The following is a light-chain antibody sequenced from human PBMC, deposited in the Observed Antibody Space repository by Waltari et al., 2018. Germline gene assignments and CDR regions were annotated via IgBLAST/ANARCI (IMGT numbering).Light chain of an antibody. J-gene: IGLJ2*01. CDR1: RSDVGSYNL. CDR2: EVN. V-gene: IGLV2-23*02. CDR3: CSYAGSATLV. Sequence: QSALTQPASVSGSPGQSITISCTGTRSDVGSYNLVSWYQLQPGQAPKLMIYEVNKRPSGVSNRFSGSKSGNTASLTISGLQAEDEGDYYCCSYAGSATLVFGGWTKLTVL.